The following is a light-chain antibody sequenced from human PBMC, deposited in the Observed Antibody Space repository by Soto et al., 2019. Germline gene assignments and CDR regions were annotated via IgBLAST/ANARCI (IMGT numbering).Light chain of an antibody. V-gene: IGKV3-15*01. CDR1: QSINSN. Sequence: EIVMTQSPATLSVSPGERATLSCSASQSINSNLAWYQQKAGQAPRLLIYGASTRATGIPARFSGSGSGTEFTLTISSLQSEDFAVYYCQQYNNWPPRTFGQGTKLEIK. CDR3: QQYNNWPPRT. CDR2: GAS. J-gene: IGKJ2*01.